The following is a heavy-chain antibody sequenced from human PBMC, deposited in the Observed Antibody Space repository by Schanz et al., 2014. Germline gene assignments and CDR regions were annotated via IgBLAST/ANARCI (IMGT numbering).Heavy chain of an antibody. J-gene: IGHJ4*02. D-gene: IGHD6-13*01. CDR3: ARDGVDAAAGGNY. Sequence: QVQLVQSGAEVKKPGASVKVSCKASGYTTFTDYYIHWVRQAPGQGLEWMGWINPNSGDTNYAQKFQGWVTMTRDTSISTAYMEVSSLRSEDTAVYYCARDGVDAAAGGNYWGQGTLXTVSS. CDR2: INPNSGDT. V-gene: IGHV1-2*04. CDR1: GYTTFTDYY.